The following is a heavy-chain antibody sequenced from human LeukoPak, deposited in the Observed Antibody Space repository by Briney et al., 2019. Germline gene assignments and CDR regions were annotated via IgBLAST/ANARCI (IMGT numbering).Heavy chain of an antibody. V-gene: IGHV4-30-4*01. CDR2: IYYSGST. Sequence: SETLSLTCTVSGGSISSGDYYWSWIRQPPGKGLEWIGYIYYSGSTYYNPSLKSRVTISVDTSKNQFSLKLSSVTAADTAVYYCARGVNYDILTAYYHYFDYWGQGTLVTVSS. CDR1: GGSISSGDYY. CDR3: ARGVNYDILTAYYHYFDY. D-gene: IGHD3-9*01. J-gene: IGHJ4*02.